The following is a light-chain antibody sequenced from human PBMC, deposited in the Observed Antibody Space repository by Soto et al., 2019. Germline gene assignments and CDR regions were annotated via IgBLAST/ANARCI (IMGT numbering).Light chain of an antibody. J-gene: IGLJ2*01. V-gene: IGLV2-8*01. CDR2: EVS. CDR1: SSDVGGYNY. Sequence: QSVLTQPPSASGSPGQSVTISCTGTSSDVGGYNYVSWYQQHPGKAPKLMISEVSKRPSGVPDRFSGSKSGNTASLTVSGLQAEDEADYYSSSFAGNTNLVFGGGTKLTVL. CDR3: SSFAGNTNLV.